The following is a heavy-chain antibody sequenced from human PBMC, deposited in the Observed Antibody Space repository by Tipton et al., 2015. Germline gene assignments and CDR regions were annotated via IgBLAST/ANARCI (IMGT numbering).Heavy chain of an antibody. CDR2: ISWDGTER. V-gene: IGHV3-43*01. Sequence: SLRLSCAASGFAFSDCTMHWVRQAPGKGLEWVSLISWDGTERYYAESLKSRFIISRDNTKKSLYLEINTVTIEDSALYYCAKEGGYGYGQEYLDFWGQGTLVTVSS. J-gene: IGHJ4*01. CDR3: AKEGGYGYGQEYLDF. D-gene: IGHD5-18*01. CDR1: GFAFSDCT.